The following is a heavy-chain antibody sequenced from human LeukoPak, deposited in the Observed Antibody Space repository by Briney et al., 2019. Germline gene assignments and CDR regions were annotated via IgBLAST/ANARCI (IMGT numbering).Heavy chain of an antibody. CDR2: IYPADSDT. CDR1: GYSLTSSW. V-gene: IGHV5-51*01. Sequence: GESLKISCKGSGYSLTSSWIGWVRQMPGKGLEWMGIIYPADSDTRYSPSFQGQVTISADKSISTAYLQWSSLKASDTAMYYCARAFGDYLSYFDYWGQGTLVTVSS. J-gene: IGHJ4*02. CDR3: ARAFGDYLSYFDY. D-gene: IGHD4-17*01.